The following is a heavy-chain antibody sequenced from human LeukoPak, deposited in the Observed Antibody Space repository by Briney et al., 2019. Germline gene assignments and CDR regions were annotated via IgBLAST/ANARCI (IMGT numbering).Heavy chain of an antibody. J-gene: IGHJ4*02. CDR1: GFTFSSYA. Sequence: PGGSLRLSCAASGFTFSSYAMSWVRQAPGKGLKWVSVIYSGGSTYYADSVKGRFTISRDNSKNTLYLQMNSLRAEDTAVYYCARGPYYGSGSYYPFDYWGQGTLVTVSS. CDR2: IYSGGST. V-gene: IGHV3-53*01. D-gene: IGHD3-10*01. CDR3: ARGPYYGSGSYYPFDY.